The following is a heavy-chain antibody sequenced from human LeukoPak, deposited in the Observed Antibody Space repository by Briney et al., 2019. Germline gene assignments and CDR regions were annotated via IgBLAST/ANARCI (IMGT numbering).Heavy chain of an antibody. V-gene: IGHV4-61*02. CDR1: GGSISSGSYY. Sequence: PSETLSLTCTVSGGSISSGSYYWTWIRQPAGKGLEWIGRIYTRGSTNYNPSLKSRVTISVDTSKNQFSLKLSSVTAADTAVYYCARAAYYYDSSGYWPDYWGQGTLVTVSS. CDR2: IYTRGST. J-gene: IGHJ4*02. CDR3: ARAAYYYDSSGYWPDY. D-gene: IGHD3-22*01.